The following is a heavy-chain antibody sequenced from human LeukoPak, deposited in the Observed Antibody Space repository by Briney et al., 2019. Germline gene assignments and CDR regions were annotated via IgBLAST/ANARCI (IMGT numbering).Heavy chain of an antibody. CDR3: ARASLARGTPFYFGMDV. CDR2: ISAYNGNT. V-gene: IGHV1-18*01. CDR1: GYTFTSYG. J-gene: IGHJ6*02. Sequence: ASVKASCKASGYTFTSYGISWVRQAPGQGLEWMGWISAYNGNTNYAQKLQGRVTMTTDTSTSTAYMELRSLRSDDTAVYYCARASLARGTPFYFGMDVWGQGTTVIVSS. D-gene: IGHD2-15*01.